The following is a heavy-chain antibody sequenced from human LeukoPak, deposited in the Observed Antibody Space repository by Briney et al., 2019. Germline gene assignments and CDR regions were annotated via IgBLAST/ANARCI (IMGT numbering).Heavy chain of an antibody. D-gene: IGHD2-2*02. J-gene: IGHJ6*02. Sequence: ASVKVSCKASGYTFTSYYMHWVRQAPGQGLEWMGIINPSGGSTSYAQKFQGRVTMTRDTSTSTVYTELSSLRSEDTAVYYCARVLAYTQHHYGMDVWGQGTTVTVSS. CDR2: INPSGGST. CDR3: ARVLAYTQHHYGMDV. CDR1: GYTFTSYY. V-gene: IGHV1-46*01.